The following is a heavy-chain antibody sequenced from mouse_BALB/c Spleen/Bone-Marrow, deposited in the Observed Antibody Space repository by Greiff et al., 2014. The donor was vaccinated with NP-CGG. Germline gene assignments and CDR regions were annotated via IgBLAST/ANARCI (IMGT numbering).Heavy chain of an antibody. D-gene: IGHD1-1*01. Sequence: EVQLQQSGTVLARPGASVKMSCKASGYSFTSYWMHWVKQRPGQGLEWIGAIYPGNSDTSYNQKFKGKAKLTAVTSASTAYMERSILTNEYSAVYYGTKEWYYGFGYWGQGTTLTVSS. CDR2: IYPGNSDT. J-gene: IGHJ2*01. CDR3: TKEWYYGFGY. CDR1: GYSFTSYW. V-gene: IGHV1-5*01.